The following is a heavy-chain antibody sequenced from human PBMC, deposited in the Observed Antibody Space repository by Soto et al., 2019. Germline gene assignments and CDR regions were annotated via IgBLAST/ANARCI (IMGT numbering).Heavy chain of an antibody. CDR3: ARTIYGDPATPPQPAFAY. CDR1: GGSFTHYY. D-gene: IGHD4-17*01. Sequence: PSETLSLTCGVHGGSFTHYYWSWIRQPPGKGLEWIGEINHGRSANYNPSLKSRVTISVDTSKKQVSLNMRSVTAADTAVYYCARTIYGDPATPPQPAFAYRGQGALVTVSS. V-gene: IGHV4-34*01. CDR2: INHGRSA. J-gene: IGHJ4*02.